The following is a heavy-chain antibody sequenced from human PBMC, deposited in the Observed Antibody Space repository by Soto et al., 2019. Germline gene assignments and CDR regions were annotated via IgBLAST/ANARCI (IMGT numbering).Heavy chain of an antibody. CDR2: ISHHSDYI. CDR1: GFTFASYN. CDR3: ATGGISESHTYGDSALFYPWDV. Sequence: GSLRLSCSSSGFTFASYNLLWVRPAPGKRLDWVASISHHSDYIYRADSVKGRFTVSRDNAKNSLFLEMTILRDEDTAVYYYATGGISESHTYGDSALFYPWDVWRQRPTVTV. J-gene: IGHJ6*02. D-gene: IGHD3-16*01. V-gene: IGHV3-21*01.